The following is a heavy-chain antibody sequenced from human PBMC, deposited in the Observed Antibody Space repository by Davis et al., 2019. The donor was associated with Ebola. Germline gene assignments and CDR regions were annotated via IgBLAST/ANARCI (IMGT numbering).Heavy chain of an antibody. J-gene: IGHJ6*02. D-gene: IGHD3-3*01. Sequence: SGPTLVKPTQTLTLTCTFSGFSLSTSGMCVSWIRQPPGKALEWLALIDWDDDKYYSTSLKTRLTISKDTSKNQVVLTMTKMDPVDTATYYCARIPRYYDFWSGYYHYYYYGMDVWGQGTTVTVSS. CDR1: GFSLSTSGMC. CDR2: IDWDDDK. CDR3: ARIPRYYDFWSGYYHYYYYGMDV. V-gene: IGHV2-70*01.